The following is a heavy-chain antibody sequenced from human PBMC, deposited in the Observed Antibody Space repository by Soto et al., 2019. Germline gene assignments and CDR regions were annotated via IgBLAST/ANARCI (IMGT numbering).Heavy chain of an antibody. CDR3: AKARHSTSWYGLEADF. CDR2: ISYGGDNE. V-gene: IGHV3-30*09. CDR1: GFSFSDYA. J-gene: IGHJ4*02. D-gene: IGHD6-13*01. Sequence: QVQLVESGGGVVQPGRSLRLSCAASGFSFSDYAMHWVRQAPGKRLERVAVISYGGDNEYYAESVRGRFAISRDNLKNTLDLQMDSLNTEDTAVYHCAKARHSTSWYGLEADFWGQGTLATVSS.